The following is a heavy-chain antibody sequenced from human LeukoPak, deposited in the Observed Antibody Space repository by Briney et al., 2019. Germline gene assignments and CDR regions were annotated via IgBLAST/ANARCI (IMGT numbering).Heavy chain of an antibody. Sequence: PSETLSLTCTVSGGSISSGSYYWSWIRQPPGKGLEWIGRIYTSGSANYNPSLKSRVTISVDTSKNQFSLKLSSVTAADTAVYYCARGGSVSSGGFDYWGQGTLVTVSS. V-gene: IGHV4-61*02. CDR2: IYTSGSA. CDR1: GGSISSGSYY. CDR3: ARGGSVSSGGFDY. D-gene: IGHD3-16*01. J-gene: IGHJ4*02.